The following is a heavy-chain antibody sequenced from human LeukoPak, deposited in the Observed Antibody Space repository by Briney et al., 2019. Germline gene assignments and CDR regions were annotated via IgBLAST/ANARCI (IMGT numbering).Heavy chain of an antibody. CDR1: GYSFTSYW. V-gene: IGHV5-51*01. CDR3: ARVEGFGELPEYGMDV. D-gene: IGHD3-10*01. Sequence: GESLKISFKGSGYSFTSYWIGWVRQMPGKGLEWMGIIYPGDSDTRYSPSFQGQVTISADKSISTAYLQWSSLKASDTAMYYCARVEGFGELPEYGMDVWGQGTTVTVSS. CDR2: IYPGDSDT. J-gene: IGHJ6*02.